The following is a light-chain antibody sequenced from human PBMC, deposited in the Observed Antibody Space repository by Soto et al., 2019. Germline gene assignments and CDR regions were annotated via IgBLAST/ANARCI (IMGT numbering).Light chain of an antibody. CDR1: QSVSSY. V-gene: IGKV3-11*01. CDR3: QQRYSWRS. J-gene: IGKJ2*03. Sequence: EIVLTQSPVTLSLSPGERATLSCRASQSVSSYLAWYQQKPGQAPRLLIYDASNRATGIPARFSGSGSGTDFTLTISSLEPEDFAVYYCQQRYSWRSFGQGTKLEIK. CDR2: DAS.